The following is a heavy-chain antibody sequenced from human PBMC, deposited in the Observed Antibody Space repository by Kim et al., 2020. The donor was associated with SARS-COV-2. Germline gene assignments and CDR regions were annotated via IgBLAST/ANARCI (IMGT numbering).Heavy chain of an antibody. CDR2: INTDGSTT. V-gene: IGHV3-74*01. Sequence: GGSLRLSCAASGFTFSSYWIHWVRQAPGKGLVWVSSINTDGSTTSHADSVNGRFTISRDNARNTLYLQMNSLRAEDTAIYYCTRLATGPSPDYWGQGTLVTVSS. CDR3: TRLATGPSPDY. J-gene: IGHJ4*02. CDR1: GFTFSSYW.